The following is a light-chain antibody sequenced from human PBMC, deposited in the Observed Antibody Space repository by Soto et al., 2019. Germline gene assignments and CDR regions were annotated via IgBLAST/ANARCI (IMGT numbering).Light chain of an antibody. Sequence: DIQMTQSPSSLSASVGDRVTITCRASQSVTSSLNWYQQKPGKAPKFLIYATSNLQSGVPSRFSGSGSGTEFTLTISSLQPEDFATYYCQHLNSYPLTFGGGTKVDNK. CDR1: QSVTSS. V-gene: IGKV1-9*01. CDR3: QHLNSYPLT. J-gene: IGKJ4*01. CDR2: ATS.